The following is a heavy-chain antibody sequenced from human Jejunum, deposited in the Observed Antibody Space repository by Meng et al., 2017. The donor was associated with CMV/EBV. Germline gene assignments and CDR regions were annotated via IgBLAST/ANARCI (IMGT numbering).Heavy chain of an antibody. D-gene: IGHD3-10*01. V-gene: IGHV3-30*02. Sequence: VQLGESGGGVVQPGGSLRLSCVTSGISFSNSGMHWVRQAPGKGLEWVVFIRNDGSEIYYVDSVKGRFTISRDNSKNTVYLQMNSLRVEDTGVYYCVKDKGRTALDYWGQGSLVTVSS. CDR3: VKDKGRTALDY. J-gene: IGHJ4*02. CDR2: IRNDGSEI. CDR1: GISFSNSG.